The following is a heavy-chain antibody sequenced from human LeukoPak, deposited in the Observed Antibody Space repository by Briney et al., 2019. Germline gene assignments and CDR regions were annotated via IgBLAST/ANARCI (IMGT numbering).Heavy chain of an antibody. CDR2: INPNSGGT. CDR1: GYTFTGYY. J-gene: IGHJ4*02. Sequence: ASVKVSCKASGYTFTGYYMHWVRQAPGQGLEWMGWINPNSGGTNYAQKFQGRVTMTRDTSISTAYMELSRLRSDDTAVYYCATASSSWYPSYFDYWGQGTLVTVSS. D-gene: IGHD6-13*01. CDR3: ATASSSWYPSYFDY. V-gene: IGHV1-2*02.